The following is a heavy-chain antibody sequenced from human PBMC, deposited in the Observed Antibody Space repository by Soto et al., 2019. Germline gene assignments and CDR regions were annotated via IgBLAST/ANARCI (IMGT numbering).Heavy chain of an antibody. CDR2: MNPNSGYT. CDR1: GYTFTNYD. D-gene: IGHD3-16*01. V-gene: IGHV1-8*01. CDR3: ARVMPLNLLGGVHRAYLLDY. J-gene: IGHJ4*02. Sequence: ASVKVSCKASGYTFTNYDINWVRQAPGQGLEWMGWMNPNSGYTGYLEKFQDRVTMTRNTSTSTAYMELSSLRSDDTAIYYCARVMPLNLLGGVHRAYLLDYWGPGALATVSS.